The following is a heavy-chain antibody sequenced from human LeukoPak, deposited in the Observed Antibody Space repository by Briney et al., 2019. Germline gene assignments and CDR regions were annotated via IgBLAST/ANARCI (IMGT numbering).Heavy chain of an antibody. J-gene: IGHJ4*02. CDR1: GFTFDDYG. V-gene: IGHV3-20*04. CDR2: INWNGGST. CDR3: ARVTVNCSGGSCSSSLDY. Sequence: PGGSLRLSCAASGFTFDDYGMSWVRQAPGKGLEWVSGINWNGGSTGYADSVKGRFTISRDNAKNSLYLQMNSLRAEDTALYYCARVTVNCSGGSCSSSLDYWGQGTLVTVSS. D-gene: IGHD2-15*01.